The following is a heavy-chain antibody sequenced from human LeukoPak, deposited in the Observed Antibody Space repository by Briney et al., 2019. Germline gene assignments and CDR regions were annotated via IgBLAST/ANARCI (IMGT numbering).Heavy chain of an antibody. CDR1: GFTFSSYA. V-gene: IGHV3-23*01. CDR2: ISGSGGST. Sequence: GGSLRLSCAVSGFTFSSYAMSWVRQAPGKGLEWVSGISGSGGSTYYADSVKGRLTISRDNSKNTLYLQMNSLRAEDTGVYYCAKAVAGAFDYWGQGTLVTVSS. J-gene: IGHJ4*02. D-gene: IGHD6-19*01. CDR3: AKAVAGAFDY.